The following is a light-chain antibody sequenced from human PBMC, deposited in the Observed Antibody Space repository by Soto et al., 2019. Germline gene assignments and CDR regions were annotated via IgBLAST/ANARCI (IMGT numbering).Light chain of an antibody. J-gene: IGLJ2*01. CDR3: QTWDTGIRVV. Sequence: QLVLTQSPSASASLGASVKLTCTLNSGHSSYASAWHQQQPEKGPRYLMKLNSDGSHSKGDRIPDRFSGSSSGAERYLTISSLPSEDEADYYCQTWDTGIRVVFGGGTKLTVL. CDR2: LNSDGSH. V-gene: IGLV4-69*01. CDR1: SGHSSYA.